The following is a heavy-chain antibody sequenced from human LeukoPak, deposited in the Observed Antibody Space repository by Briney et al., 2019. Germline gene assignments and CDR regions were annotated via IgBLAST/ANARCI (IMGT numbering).Heavy chain of an antibody. CDR2: INPSGGST. D-gene: IGHD3-10*01. V-gene: IGHV1-46*01. CDR3: AKDRTQISWFGECSD. J-gene: IGHJ4*02. CDR1: GYTFTSYH. Sequence: ASVKVSCKGSGYTFTSYHIHWVRQAPGQGLEWMGIINPSGGSTRYEQKFQGRVTMTRDMSTSTVYMELSSLRSDDTAVYYCAKDRTQISWFGECSDWGQGTLVTVSS.